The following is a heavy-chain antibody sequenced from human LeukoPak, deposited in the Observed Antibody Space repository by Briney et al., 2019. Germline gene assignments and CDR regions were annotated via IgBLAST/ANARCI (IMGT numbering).Heavy chain of an antibody. CDR2: IYYSGST. CDR1: GGSISSSSDY. CDR3: ASHSAEYDILTGYHSYNSFDP. V-gene: IGHV4-39*01. D-gene: IGHD3-9*01. J-gene: IGHJ5*02. Sequence: SETLSLTCTVSGGSISSSSDYWGWIRQPPGKGLEWIGSIYYSGSTYYNPSLKSRVTISVDTSKKQFSLKLSSVTAADTAVYYCASHSAEYDILTGYHSYNSFDPWGQGILVTVSS.